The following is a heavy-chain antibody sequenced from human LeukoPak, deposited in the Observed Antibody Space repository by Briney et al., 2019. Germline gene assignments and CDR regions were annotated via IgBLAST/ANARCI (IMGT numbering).Heavy chain of an antibody. J-gene: IGHJ4*02. D-gene: IGHD3-22*01. CDR3: ARVQAPTYDSSGYYSY. V-gene: IGHV3-53*01. CDR2: IYSGGST. CDR1: GFTVSSNY. Sequence: SGGSLRLSCAASGFTVSSNYMSWVRQAPGKGLEWVSVIYSGGSTYYADSVKGRFTISRDNSKNTLYHQMNSLRAEDTAVYYCARVQAPTYDSSGYYSYWGQGTLVTVSS.